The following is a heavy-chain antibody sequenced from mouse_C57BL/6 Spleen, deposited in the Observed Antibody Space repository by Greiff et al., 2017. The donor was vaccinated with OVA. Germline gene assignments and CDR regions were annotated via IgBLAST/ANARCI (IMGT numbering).Heavy chain of an antibody. D-gene: IGHD2-3*01. CDR1: GYTFTSYT. V-gene: IGHV1-4*01. Sequence: QVQLQQSGAELARPGASVKMSCKASGYTFTSYTMHWVKQRPGQGLEWIGYINPSSGYTKYNQKFKDKATLTADKSSSTAYMQLSSLTSEDSAVYYCARDGYYPYYAMDYWGQGTSVTVSS. CDR2: INPSSGYT. J-gene: IGHJ4*01. CDR3: ARDGYYPYYAMDY.